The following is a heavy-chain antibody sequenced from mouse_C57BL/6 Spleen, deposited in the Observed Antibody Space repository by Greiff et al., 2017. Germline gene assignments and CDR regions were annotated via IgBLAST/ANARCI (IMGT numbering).Heavy chain of an antibody. CDR2: ISGGGGNT. V-gene: IGHV5-9*01. J-gene: IGHJ1*03. Sequence: EVQLVESGGGLVKPGGSLKLSCAASGFTFSSYTMSWVRQTPEKRLEWVATISGGGGNTYYPDSVKGRFTISRDNAKNTLYLQMSSLRSEDTALYDCARNTTVVAPWYFDVWGTGTTVTVSS. CDR1: GFTFSSYT. D-gene: IGHD1-1*01. CDR3: ARNTTVVAPWYFDV.